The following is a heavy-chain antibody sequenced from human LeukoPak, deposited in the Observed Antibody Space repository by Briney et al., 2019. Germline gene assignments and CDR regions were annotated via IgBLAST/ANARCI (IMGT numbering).Heavy chain of an antibody. CDR2: ISAYNGNT. Sequence: ASVKVSCKASGYTFTSYGISWVRQAPGQGLEWMGWISAYNGNTNYAQKFQGRVTMTRDMSTSTVYMELSSLRSEDTAVYYCARDRGDGGNVVLDYWGQGTLVTVSS. CDR3: ARDRGDGGNVVLDY. D-gene: IGHD4-23*01. CDR1: GYTFTSYG. V-gene: IGHV1-18*01. J-gene: IGHJ4*02.